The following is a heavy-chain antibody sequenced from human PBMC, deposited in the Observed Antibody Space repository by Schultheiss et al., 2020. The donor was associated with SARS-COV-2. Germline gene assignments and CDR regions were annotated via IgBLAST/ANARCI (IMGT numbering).Heavy chain of an antibody. CDR3: ARVKGVDTAMVKLDY. V-gene: IGHV4-30-2*01. D-gene: IGHD5-18*01. CDR1: GGSISSGGYS. CDR2: IYHSGST. Sequence: SETLSLTCTVSGGSISSGGYSWSWIRQPPGKGLEWIGYIYHSGSTYYNPSLKSRVTISVDTSKNQFSLKLSSVTAADTAVYYCARVKGVDTAMVKLDYWGQGTLVTVSS. J-gene: IGHJ4*02.